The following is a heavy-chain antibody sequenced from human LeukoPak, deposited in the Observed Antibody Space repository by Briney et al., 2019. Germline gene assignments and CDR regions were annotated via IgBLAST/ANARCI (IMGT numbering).Heavy chain of an antibody. J-gene: IGHJ4*02. CDR3: ARVWAWGSGNYFDN. D-gene: IGHD7-27*01. V-gene: IGHV3-20*04. Sequence: GGSLRLSCAASGFTFDAFGMTWVRQAPGKGLEWVSAIRGDAGSTGYADSVKGRFTISRDNAKNSLYLQMNRLRAEDTALYYCARVWAWGSGNYFDNWGQGTLVTVSS. CDR2: IRGDAGST. CDR1: GFTFDAFG.